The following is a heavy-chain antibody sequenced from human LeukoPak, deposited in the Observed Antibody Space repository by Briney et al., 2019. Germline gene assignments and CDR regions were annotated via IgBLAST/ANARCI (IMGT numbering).Heavy chain of an antibody. CDR2: INHSGST. J-gene: IGHJ4*02. V-gene: IGHV4-34*01. Sequence: SETLSLTCAVYGRSFSGYYWSWIRQPPGRGLEWIGEINHSGSTNYNPSLKSRVTISVDTSKNQFSLKLSSVTAADTAVYYCARDATVALDYWGQGTLVTVSS. D-gene: IGHD4-23*01. CDR3: ARDATVALDY. CDR1: GRSFSGYY.